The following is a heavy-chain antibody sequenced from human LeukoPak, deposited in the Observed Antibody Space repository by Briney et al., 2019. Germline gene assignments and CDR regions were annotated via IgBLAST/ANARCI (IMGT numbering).Heavy chain of an antibody. J-gene: IGHJ4*02. CDR2: ISTNGDST. CDR3: ARWGSTSCYDY. Sequence: GGSLRLSCAASGFTFRTYDLHWVRQAPGKGLEYVSAISTNGDSTYYADSVKGRFTISRDNSKNTLFLQMGSLRADDMAVYYCARWGSTSCYDYWGQGTLVTVSS. CDR1: GFTFRTYD. D-gene: IGHD2-2*01. V-gene: IGHV3-64*02.